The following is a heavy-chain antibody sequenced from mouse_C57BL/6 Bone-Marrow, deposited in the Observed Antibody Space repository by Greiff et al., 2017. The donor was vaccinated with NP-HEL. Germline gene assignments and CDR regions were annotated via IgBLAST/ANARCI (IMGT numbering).Heavy chain of an antibody. CDR1: GFSLTSYA. CDR2: IWTGGGT. D-gene: IGHD1-1*01. V-gene: IGHV2-9-1*01. Sequence: VMLVESGPGLVAPSQSLSITCTVSGFSLTSYAISWVRQPPGKGLEWLGVIWTGGGTNYNSALKSRLSISKDNSKSQVFLKMNSLQTDDTARYYCARTTVVATKYFDYWGQGTTLTVSS. J-gene: IGHJ2*01. CDR3: ARTTVVATKYFDY.